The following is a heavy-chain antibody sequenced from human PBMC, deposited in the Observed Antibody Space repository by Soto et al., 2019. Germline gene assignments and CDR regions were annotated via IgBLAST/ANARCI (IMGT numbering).Heavy chain of an antibody. CDR3: ARDMRFERMDFDY. D-gene: IGHD3-10*01. J-gene: IGHJ4*02. Sequence: QVQLVQSGAEVKKPGASVKVSCKASGYTFTSYGISWVRQAPGQGLEWMGWLSAYNGNTNYALKLQGRVTMTTDTSTSTAEMEMRSLRAADTAVYYCARDMRFERMDFDYWGQGTLVTVSS. CDR1: GYTFTSYG. CDR2: LSAYNGNT. V-gene: IGHV1-18*01.